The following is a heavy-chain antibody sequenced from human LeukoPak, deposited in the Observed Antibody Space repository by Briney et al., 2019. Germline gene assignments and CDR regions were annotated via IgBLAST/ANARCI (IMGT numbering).Heavy chain of an antibody. D-gene: IGHD6-13*01. Sequence: PGGSLRLSCAASGFTFSSYWMSWVRQAPGKGLEWVANIKQDGSEKYHVDSVKGRFTISRDNAKNSLYLQMNSLRAEDTAVYYCALYSSSWYGYFQHWGQGTLVTVSS. CDR2: IKQDGSEK. CDR3: ALYSSSWYGYFQH. CDR1: GFTFSSYW. V-gene: IGHV3-7*01. J-gene: IGHJ1*01.